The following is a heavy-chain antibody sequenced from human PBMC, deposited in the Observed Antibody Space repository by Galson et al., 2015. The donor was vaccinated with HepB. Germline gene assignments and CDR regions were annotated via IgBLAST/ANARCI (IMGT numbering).Heavy chain of an antibody. CDR3: AAGQTYYTSGTFSPFDP. D-gene: IGHD3-10*01. J-gene: IGHJ5*02. V-gene: IGHV3-30-3*01. Sequence: SLRLSCAASGFSFATYAMNWVRQAPGKGLDWVASISYDGSSKFYTDSVKGRFSVSRDNSKNTLYLQMSSLRAEDAAVYYCAAGQTYYTSGTFSPFDPWGQGTLVTVSS. CDR1: GFSFATYA. CDR2: ISYDGSSK.